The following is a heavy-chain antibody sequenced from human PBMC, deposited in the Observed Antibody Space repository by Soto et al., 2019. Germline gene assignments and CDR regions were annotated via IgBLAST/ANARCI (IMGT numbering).Heavy chain of an antibody. CDR2: TYYRTKWYN. CDR3: ARDWAVGGTTAGMDV. CDR1: GDSVSSNSAA. Sequence: PSQTLSLTCVISGDSVSSNSAAWNWIRQSPSRGLEWLGRTYYRTKWYNDYAVSVKSRVTINADTSKNQFSLQLNSVTPEDTAVYSCARDWAVGGTTAGMDVWGQGTTVTVSS. J-gene: IGHJ6*02. D-gene: IGHD1-26*01. V-gene: IGHV6-1*01.